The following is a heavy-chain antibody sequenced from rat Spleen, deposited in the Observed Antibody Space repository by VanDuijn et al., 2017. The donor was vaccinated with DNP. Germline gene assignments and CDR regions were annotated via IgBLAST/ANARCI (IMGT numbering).Heavy chain of an antibody. CDR2: ISYEGSST. J-gene: IGHJ2*01. D-gene: IGHD1-9*01. CDR3: ARHGAYIPPD. Sequence: EVQLVESGGGLVQPGRSMKLSCAASGFTFSDYYMAWVRQAPKKGLEWVASISYEGSSTYYGDSVKGRFTISRDNAKSTLYLQMNSLRSEDTATYYCARHGAYIPPDWGQGVMVTVSS. CDR1: GFTFSDYY. V-gene: IGHV5-22*01.